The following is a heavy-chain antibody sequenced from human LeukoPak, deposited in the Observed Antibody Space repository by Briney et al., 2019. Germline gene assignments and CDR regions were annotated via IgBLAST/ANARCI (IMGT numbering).Heavy chain of an antibody. J-gene: IGHJ5*02. D-gene: IGHD2-15*01. Sequence: PSETLSLTCAVYGGSFSGYYLSWIRQPPGKGLEWIGEINHSGSTNYNPSLKSRVTISVDTSKNQFSLKLSSVTAADTAVYYCARYRVVVAATRRMRWFDPWGQGTLVTVSS. CDR2: INHSGST. V-gene: IGHV4-34*01. CDR3: ARYRVVVAATRRMRWFDP. CDR1: GGSFSGYY.